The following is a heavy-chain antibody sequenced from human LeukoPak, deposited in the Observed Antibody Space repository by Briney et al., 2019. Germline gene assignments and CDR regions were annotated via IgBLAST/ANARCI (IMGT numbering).Heavy chain of an antibody. Sequence: ASVKVSCKASGYTFTSYDINWVRQAPGQGLEWMGWINPNSGGTNYAQKFQGRVTMTRDTSISTAYMELSRLRSDDTAVYYCARDITMVRGVKGGGFDPWGQGTLVTVSS. CDR2: INPNSGGT. J-gene: IGHJ5*02. D-gene: IGHD3-10*01. CDR3: ARDITMVRGVKGGGFDP. CDR1: GYTFTSYD. V-gene: IGHV1-2*02.